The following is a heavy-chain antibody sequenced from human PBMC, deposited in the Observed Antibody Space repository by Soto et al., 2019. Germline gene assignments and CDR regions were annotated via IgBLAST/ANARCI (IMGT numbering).Heavy chain of an antibody. V-gene: IGHV3-33*08. Sequence: QVQLLESGGGVVQPGGSLRLSCVVSGFSFSNYGMHWVRQAPGKGLEWVAIIWFDGSNRYYGESVKGRFTVSRDNSKNTLYLHMDSLRAADTAVYYCSRYGSYCSPTRCAPRRAIYWYFVLWGRGTPVTVSS. D-gene: IGHD2-2*01. CDR1: GFSFSNYG. CDR3: SRYGSYCSPTRCAPRRAIYWYFVL. CDR2: IWFDGSNR. J-gene: IGHJ2*01.